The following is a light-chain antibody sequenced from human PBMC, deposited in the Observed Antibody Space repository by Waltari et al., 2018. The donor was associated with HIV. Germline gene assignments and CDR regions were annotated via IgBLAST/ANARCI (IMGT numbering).Light chain of an antibody. V-gene: IGLV3-1*01. CDR1: NLGDKY. CDR2: EDA. CDR3: QGWDSNTPI. Sequence: YELTQPPSVSVSLGQTAIITCSGDNLGDKYASWYQQRPGQSPVLVIYEDAKRPSGIPERFSGSNSGNTATLTISGTQAMDEADYYCQGWDSNTPIFGGGTNLTVL. J-gene: IGLJ2*01.